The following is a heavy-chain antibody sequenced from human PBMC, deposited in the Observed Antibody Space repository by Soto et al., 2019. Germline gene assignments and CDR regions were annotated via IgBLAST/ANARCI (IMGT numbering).Heavy chain of an antibody. CDR1: GYTLTELS. CDR3: ATSASITMIVVVHGGYYFDY. J-gene: IGHJ4*02. CDR2: FDPEDGET. D-gene: IGHD3-22*01. V-gene: IGHV1-24*01. Sequence: ASVKVSCKVSGYTLTELSMHWVRQAPGKGLEWMGGFDPEDGETIYAQKFQGRVTMTEDTSTDTAYMELSSLRSEDTAVYYCATSASITMIVVVHGGYYFDYWGQGTLVTVSS.